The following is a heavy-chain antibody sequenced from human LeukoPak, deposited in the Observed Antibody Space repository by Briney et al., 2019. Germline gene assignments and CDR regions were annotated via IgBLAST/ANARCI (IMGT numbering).Heavy chain of an antibody. Sequence: GGSLRLSCAASGFIFDSYNMNWVRQAPGKGLEWVSHISSSSNTIYYADSVKGRFTISRDNAKNSLFLQMNSLRDEDTAVYYCARALSQYYYDSGSAYWGQGTLVTVSS. CDR2: ISSSSNTI. CDR1: GFIFDSYN. D-gene: IGHD3-22*01. J-gene: IGHJ4*02. CDR3: ARALSQYYYDSGSAY. V-gene: IGHV3-48*02.